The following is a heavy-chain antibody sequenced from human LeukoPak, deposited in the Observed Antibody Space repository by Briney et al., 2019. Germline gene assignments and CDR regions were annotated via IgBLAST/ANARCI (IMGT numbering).Heavy chain of an antibody. CDR1: GGSISSSSYY. CDR3: ATQLPYCSSTSCYATTRPYYYYYMDV. CDR2: IYYSGST. D-gene: IGHD2-2*01. J-gene: IGHJ6*03. Sequence: SETLSLTCTVSGGSISSSSYYWGWIRQPPGKGLEWIGSIYYSGSTYYNPSLKSRVTISVDTSKNQFSLKLSSVTAADTAVYYCATQLPYCSSTSCYATTRPYYYYYMDVWGKGTTVTISS. V-gene: IGHV4-39*01.